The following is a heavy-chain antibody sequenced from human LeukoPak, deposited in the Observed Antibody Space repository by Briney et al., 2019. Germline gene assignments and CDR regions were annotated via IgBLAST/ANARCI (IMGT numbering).Heavy chain of an antibody. CDR1: GGSFSGYY. J-gene: IGHJ6*03. V-gene: IGHV4-34*01. CDR2: INHSGST. D-gene: IGHD3-3*01. CDR3: AAISLWSGYSFYYYYYMDV. Sequence: SETLSLTCAVYGGSFSGYYWSWIRQPPGKGLEWIGEINHSGSTNYNPSLKSRVTISVDTSKNQFSLKLSSVTAADTAVYYCAAISLWSGYSFYYYYYMDVWGKGTTVTVSS.